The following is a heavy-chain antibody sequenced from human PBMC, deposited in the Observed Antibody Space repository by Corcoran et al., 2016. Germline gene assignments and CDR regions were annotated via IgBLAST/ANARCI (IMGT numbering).Heavy chain of an antibody. J-gene: IGHJ3*02. CDR3: ARISGGAAYDI. CDR2: IYHSGST. V-gene: IGHV4-4*02. Sequence: QVQLRESGPGLVKPSGTLSLTCAVSGGSISSNNWWIWVRQPPGKGLEWIGEIYHSGSTNYNPSLKSRVIISVDKSKNQFSRNLSCVTAADTAVYYCARISGGAAYDIWGQGTMVTVSS. CDR1: GGSISSNNW. D-gene: IGHD3-10*01.